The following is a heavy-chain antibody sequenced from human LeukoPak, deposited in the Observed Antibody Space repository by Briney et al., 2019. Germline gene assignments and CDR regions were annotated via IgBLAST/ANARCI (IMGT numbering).Heavy chain of an antibody. CDR2: INHNGNVN. CDR1: GFTFSSYW. D-gene: IGHD3-16*01. V-gene: IGHV3-7*03. J-gene: IGHJ6*02. Sequence: GGPLRLSCAASGFTFSSYWMNWARQAPGKGLEWVASINHNGNVNYYVDSVKGRFTISRDNAKNSLYLQMRNLRAEDTAVYFCARGGGLDVWGQGATVTVSS. CDR3: ARGGGLDV.